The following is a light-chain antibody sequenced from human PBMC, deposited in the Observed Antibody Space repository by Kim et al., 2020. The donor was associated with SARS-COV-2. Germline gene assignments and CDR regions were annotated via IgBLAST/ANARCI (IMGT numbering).Light chain of an antibody. CDR1: QGIRDD. CDR2: AAS. CDR3: LQDFNYPRT. Sequence: AIQMTQSPSSLSASVGDRVTITCRASQGIRDDLGWYQQKPGKAPKLLIYAASTLQSGVPSRFTGSGSGTDFTLTISSLQPEDFATYYCLQDFNYPRTFGQGTKVDIK. J-gene: IGKJ1*01. V-gene: IGKV1-6*01.